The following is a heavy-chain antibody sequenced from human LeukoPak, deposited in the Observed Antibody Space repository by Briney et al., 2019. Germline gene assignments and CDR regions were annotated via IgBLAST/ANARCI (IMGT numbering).Heavy chain of an antibody. Sequence: ASVKVSCKASGGTFSSYAINWVRQATGQGLEWMGWMNPNSGDTGYAQKFQARVTMTRNTSISTTYMELSSLRSEDTAVYYCARGQEAVRDFDYWGQGTLVTVSS. V-gene: IGHV1-8*02. CDR1: GGTFSSYA. D-gene: IGHD5-24*01. J-gene: IGHJ4*02. CDR2: MNPNSGDT. CDR3: ARGQEAVRDFDY.